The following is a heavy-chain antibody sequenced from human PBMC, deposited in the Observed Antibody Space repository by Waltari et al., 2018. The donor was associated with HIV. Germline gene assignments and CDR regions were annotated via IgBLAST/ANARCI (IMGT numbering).Heavy chain of an antibody. CDR1: GGSFSNNA. Sequence: QVQLVQSGAEVKKPGSSVKVSCKASGGSFSNNAISWRRQAPGPGLEWMGGIIPVFGTTSYSQKFQRRVTITADVSLTTAYMDLSSLGSDDTAFYFCARGAASNTFNSYFDSWGQGVLVTVSS. J-gene: IGHJ4*02. CDR2: IIPVFGTT. D-gene: IGHD6-25*01. CDR3: ARGAASNTFNSYFDS. V-gene: IGHV1-69*13.